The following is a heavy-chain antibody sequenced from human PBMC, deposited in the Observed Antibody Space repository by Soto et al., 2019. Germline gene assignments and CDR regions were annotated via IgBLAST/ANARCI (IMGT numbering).Heavy chain of an antibody. V-gene: IGHV3-48*02. CDR2: ISSSSSTI. CDR1: GFTFSSYS. Sequence: PGGSMRLSCAASGFTFSSYSMNWVRQAPGKGLEGVSYISSSSSTIYYADSVKGRFTISRDNAKNSLYLQMNSLRDEDTAVYYCQRVPYQFVPAAIRMRSPNRGGSYGMDGWGQVTTSTGPS. CDR3: QRVPYQFVPAAIRMRSPNRGGSYGMDG. J-gene: IGHJ6*02. D-gene: IGHD2-2*02.